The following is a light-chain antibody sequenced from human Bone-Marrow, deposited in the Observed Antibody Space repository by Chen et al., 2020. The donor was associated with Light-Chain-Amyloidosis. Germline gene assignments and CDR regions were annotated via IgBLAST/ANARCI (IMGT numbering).Light chain of an antibody. CDR1: QTISSNY. V-gene: IGKV3-20*01. Sequence: EIVLTQSPGTLSLSPEEGANLSCRASQTISSNYLTWYQQKFGQAPRLIIYGSSSRATGIPDRFTGSGSGTDFTLSINRREPEDFAMYYCQQYGTSPLTFGGGTKVEIK. CDR3: QQYGTSPLT. J-gene: IGKJ4*01. CDR2: GSS.